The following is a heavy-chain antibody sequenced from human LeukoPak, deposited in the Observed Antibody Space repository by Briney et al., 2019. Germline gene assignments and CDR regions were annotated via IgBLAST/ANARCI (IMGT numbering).Heavy chain of an antibody. J-gene: IGHJ4*02. Sequence: SETLSLTCAVSGGSISSSNWWSWVRQPPGKGLEWIGEIYHSGSTNYNPSLKSRVTISVDKSKNQFSLKLSSVTAADTAVYYCARASGLAVAGTLDYWGQGTLVTVSS. CDR1: GGSISSSNW. V-gene: IGHV4-4*02. D-gene: IGHD6-19*01. CDR2: IYHSGST. CDR3: ARASGLAVAGTLDY.